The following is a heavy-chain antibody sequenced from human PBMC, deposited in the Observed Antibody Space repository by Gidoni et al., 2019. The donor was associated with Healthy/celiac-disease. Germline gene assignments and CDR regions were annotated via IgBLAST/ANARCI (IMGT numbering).Heavy chain of an antibody. CDR1: VGSISSYY. D-gene: IGHD3-22*01. CDR3: ARLYDSSGYPFDY. J-gene: IGHJ4*02. V-gene: IGHV4-59*01. CDR2: IYYSGST. Sequence: QVQLQESGPGLVKPSETLSLTCTVSVGSISSYYWSWIRQPPGKGLEWIGYIYYSGSTNYNPSLKSRVTISVDTSKNQFSLKLSSVTAADTAVYYCARLYDSSGYPFDYWGQGTLVTVSS.